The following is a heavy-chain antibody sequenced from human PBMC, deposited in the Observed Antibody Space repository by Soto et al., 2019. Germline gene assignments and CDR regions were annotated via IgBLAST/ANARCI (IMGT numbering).Heavy chain of an antibody. V-gene: IGHV1-46*01. CDR1: GYTFTSYY. CDR3: ARDHPYDFWSGYPPYYGMDV. CDR2: INPSGGST. D-gene: IGHD3-3*01. J-gene: IGHJ6*02. Sequence: ASVKVSCKASGYTFTSYYMHWVRQAPGQGLEWMGIINPSGGSTSYAQKFQGRVTMTRDTSTSTVYMELSSLRSEDTAVYYCARDHPYDFWSGYPPYYGMDVWGQGTTVTVSS.